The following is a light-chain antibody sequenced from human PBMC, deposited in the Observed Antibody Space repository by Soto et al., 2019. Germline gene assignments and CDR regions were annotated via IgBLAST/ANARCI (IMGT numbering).Light chain of an antibody. CDR3: QQYNDWLT. CDR1: QSVSST. CDR2: GAS. J-gene: IGKJ4*01. Sequence: EIVMTQSPDTLSVSPGERATLFCRASQSVSSTVAWYQQRPGQAPRLLIYGASTRATGIPARFSGSGSGTEFTLTISSLQSEDFAVYYCQQYNDWLTFGRGTKVEIK. V-gene: IGKV3-15*01.